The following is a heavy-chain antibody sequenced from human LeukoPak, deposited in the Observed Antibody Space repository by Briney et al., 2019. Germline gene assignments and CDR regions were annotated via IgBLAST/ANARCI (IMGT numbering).Heavy chain of an antibody. Sequence: PGGSLRLSCAASGFTVSSNYMSWVRQAPGKGLEWVSVIYSGGSTYYADSVKGRFTISRDNSKNTLYLQMNSLRAEDTAVYYCQAVVVVAAIGDYWGQGTLVTVSS. D-gene: IGHD2-15*01. CDR1: GFTVSSNY. CDR3: QAVVVVAAIGDY. V-gene: IGHV3-66*01. J-gene: IGHJ4*02. CDR2: IYSGGST.